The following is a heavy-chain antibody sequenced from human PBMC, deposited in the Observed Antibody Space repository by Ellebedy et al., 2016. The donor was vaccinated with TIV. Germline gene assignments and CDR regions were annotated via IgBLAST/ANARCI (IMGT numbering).Heavy chain of an antibody. D-gene: IGHD6-19*01. J-gene: IGHJ6*02. V-gene: IGHV4-30-4*01. Sequence: SETLSLTCTVSGGSISSGDYYWSWIRQPPGKGLEWIGYIYYSGSTYYNPSLKSRVSISVDTSKNHFSLYLSSMTAADTAVYYCARKRSGSYYGLDVWGQGTTV. CDR3: ARKRSGSYYGLDV. CDR2: IYYSGST. CDR1: GGSISSGDYY.